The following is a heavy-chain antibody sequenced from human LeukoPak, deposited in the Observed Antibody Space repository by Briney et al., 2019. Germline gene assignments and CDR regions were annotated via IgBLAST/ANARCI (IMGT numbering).Heavy chain of an antibody. Sequence: GGSLRLSCAASGFTFSSYGMHWVRQAPGKGLEWVAVISYDGSNKYYADSVKGRFTISRDNSKNTLYLQMNSLRAEDTAVYYCAKQWDCSSTSCLLDYWGQGTLVTVFS. CDR1: GFTFSSYG. CDR2: ISYDGSNK. CDR3: AKQWDCSSTSCLLDY. J-gene: IGHJ4*02. V-gene: IGHV3-30*18. D-gene: IGHD2-2*01.